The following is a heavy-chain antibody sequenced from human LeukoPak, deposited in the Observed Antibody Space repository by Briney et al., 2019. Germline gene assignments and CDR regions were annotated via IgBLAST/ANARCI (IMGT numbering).Heavy chain of an antibody. Sequence: GASVKVSCKASGYTFTSYAMNWVRQAPGQGLEWMGWINTNTGNPTYAQGFTGRFVFSLDTSVSTAYLQISSLKAEDTAVYYCARLGPYYDFWSGYYTRFGWFDPWGQGTLVTVSS. V-gene: IGHV7-4-1*02. CDR1: GYTFTSYA. CDR2: INTNTGNP. D-gene: IGHD3-3*01. J-gene: IGHJ5*02. CDR3: ARLGPYYDFWSGYYTRFGWFDP.